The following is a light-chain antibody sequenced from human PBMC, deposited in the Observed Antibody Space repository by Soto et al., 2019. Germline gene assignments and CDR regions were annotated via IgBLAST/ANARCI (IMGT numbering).Light chain of an antibody. J-gene: IGLJ1*01. CDR3: CSYAGGSVYV. CDR1: SSDAGTFNL. Sequence: QSALTQPASVSGSPGQSIAISCTGGSSDAGTFNLISWYQQHPGKAPKLLIYEDTKRPSGVSTRFSGSKSGNTASLKISGLQAEDEADYYCCSYAGGSVYVFGTGTKLTVL. CDR2: EDT. V-gene: IGLV2-23*01.